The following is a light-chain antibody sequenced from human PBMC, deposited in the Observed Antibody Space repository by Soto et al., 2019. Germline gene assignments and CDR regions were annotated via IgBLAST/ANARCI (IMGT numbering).Light chain of an antibody. J-gene: IGKJ4*01. V-gene: IGKV3-20*01. CDR2: VAS. CDR1: QSVSSSY. Sequence: EVVLTQSPGTLSLSPGEIATLSCRASQSVSSSYLAWYQQKPGQAPRLLIYVASSSATGIQDRFSGSGSGTDFTLTISRLEPEGFAVYSCQQYGSSPPLTFGGGTKVEIK. CDR3: QQYGSSPPLT.